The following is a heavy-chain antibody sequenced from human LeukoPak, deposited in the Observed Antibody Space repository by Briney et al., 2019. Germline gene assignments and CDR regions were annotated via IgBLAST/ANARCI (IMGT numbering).Heavy chain of an antibody. CDR1: GFTFSSYA. J-gene: IGHJ4*02. D-gene: IGHD6-6*01. CDR3: AREDGSSSYLFDY. CDR2: ISSDGSNK. Sequence: GGSLRLSCAASGFTFSSYAMHWVRQAPGKGLEWVAVISSDGSNKYYADSVKGRFTISRDNSKNTLYLQMNSLRAEDTAVYYCAREDGSSSYLFDYWGQGTLVTVSS. V-gene: IGHV3-30-3*01.